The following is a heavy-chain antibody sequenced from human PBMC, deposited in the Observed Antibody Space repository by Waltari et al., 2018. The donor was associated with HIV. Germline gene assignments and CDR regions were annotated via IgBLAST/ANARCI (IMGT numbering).Heavy chain of an antibody. V-gene: IGHV1-69*01. J-gene: IGHJ4*02. CDR3: ARTTSPPYDFPSVNFDY. D-gene: IGHD3-3*01. CDR1: GGTFSSYA. CDR2: IIPIFGTA. Sequence: QVQLVQSGAEVKKPGSSVKVSCKASGGTFSSYAISWVRQAPGQGLEWMGGIIPIFGTANYAQKFQGRVTITADESTSTAYMELSSLRSEDTAVYYCARTTSPPYDFPSVNFDYWGQGTLVTVSS.